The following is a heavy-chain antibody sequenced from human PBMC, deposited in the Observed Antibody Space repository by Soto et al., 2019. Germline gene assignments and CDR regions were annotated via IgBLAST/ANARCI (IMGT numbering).Heavy chain of an antibody. V-gene: IGHV3-23*01. D-gene: IGHD6-6*01. J-gene: IGHJ4*02. CDR3: AREGPESGSSLYYFTY. CDR1: GFTFSSYA. Sequence: EVQLLESGGGLVQPGGSLRLSCAASGFTFSSYAMSWVRQAPGKGLEWVSAISGSGGDTYYADSVKGRFTISRDNSKNTLYLQMNSLRAEDTAVYYCAREGPESGSSLYYFTYWGQGTLVTVSS. CDR2: ISGSGGDT.